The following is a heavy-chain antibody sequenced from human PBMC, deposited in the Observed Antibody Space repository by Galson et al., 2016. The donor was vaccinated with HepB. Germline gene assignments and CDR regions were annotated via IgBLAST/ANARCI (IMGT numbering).Heavy chain of an antibody. J-gene: IGHJ6*02. CDR2: ISSSGSDT. D-gene: IGHD3-22*01. CDR1: GFIFTEFY. V-gene: IGHV3-11*03. CDR3: ARTDSSGFPHLSYGMDG. Sequence: SLRLSCAASGFIFTEFYMNWIRQAPGKGLEWVSYISSSGSDTNYADSVKGRFTISRDNAKKLLYLQMNSLRVEDTDVYYCARTDSSGFPHLSYGMDGWGQGTTVTVSS.